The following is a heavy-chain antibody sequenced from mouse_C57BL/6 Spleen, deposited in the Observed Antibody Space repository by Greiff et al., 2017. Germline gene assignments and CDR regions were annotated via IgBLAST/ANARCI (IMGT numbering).Heavy chain of an antibody. J-gene: IGHJ2*01. V-gene: IGHV1-50*01. CDR1: GYTFTSYW. CDR2: IDPSDSYT. CDR3: ANYYGSSPLFDY. Sequence: VQLQQPGAELVKPGASVKLSCKASGYTFTSYWMQWVKQRPGQGLEWIGEIDPSDSYTNYNQKFKGKATLTVDTSSSTAYMQLSSLTSEDSAVYYCANYYGSSPLFDYWGQGTTLTVSS. D-gene: IGHD1-1*01.